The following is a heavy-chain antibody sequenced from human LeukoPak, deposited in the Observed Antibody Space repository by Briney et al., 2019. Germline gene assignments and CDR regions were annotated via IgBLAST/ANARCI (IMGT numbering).Heavy chain of an antibody. CDR2: IYSGGST. Sequence: GGTLRLSCAASGFTFSGYGMSWVRQAPGKGLEWVSIIYSGGSTYYADSVKGRFTISRDNSKNTLYLQMNSLRAEDTAVYYCARHDWFDPWGQGTLVTVSS. J-gene: IGHJ5*02. V-gene: IGHV3-66*04. CDR3: ARHDWFDP. CDR1: GFTFSGYG.